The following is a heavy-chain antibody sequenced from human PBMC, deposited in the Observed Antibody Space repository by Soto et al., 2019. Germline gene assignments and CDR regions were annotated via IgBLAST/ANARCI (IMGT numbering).Heavy chain of an antibody. CDR1: GFTFSDYY. CDR3: ARDLAEMATNTFDY. D-gene: IGHD5-12*01. CDR2: ISSSGNTI. Sequence: GSLRLSCAASGFTFSDYYMSWIRQAPGKGLEWVSYISSSGNTIYYADSVKGRFTISRDNAKNSLYLQMNSLRAEDTAVYYCARDLAEMATNTFDYWGQGTLVTVSS. J-gene: IGHJ4*02. V-gene: IGHV3-11*01.